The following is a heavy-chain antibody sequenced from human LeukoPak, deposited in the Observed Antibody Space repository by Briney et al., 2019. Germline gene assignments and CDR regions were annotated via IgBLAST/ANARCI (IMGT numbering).Heavy chain of an antibody. Sequence: RGGSLKISCKGSGYRFTTYWIGWVRQMPGKGLEWVGILYPGYSDTRYSPSFQGQVTISADKSISTAYLQWSSLKASDTAMYYCARRTYIVATTDNYNDAFDIWGQGTMVTVSS. CDR3: ARRTYIVATTDNYNDAFDI. D-gene: IGHD5-12*01. CDR2: LYPGYSDT. CDR1: GYRFTTYW. J-gene: IGHJ3*02. V-gene: IGHV5-51*01.